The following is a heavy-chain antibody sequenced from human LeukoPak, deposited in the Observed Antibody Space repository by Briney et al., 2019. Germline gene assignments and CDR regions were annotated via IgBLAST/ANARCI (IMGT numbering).Heavy chain of an antibody. CDR2: IYRGDST. D-gene: IGHD2-8*01. CDR1: GFTVSSSY. CDR3: ARAREGCTNYAFDI. J-gene: IGHJ3*02. Sequence: GGSLRLSCAASGFTVSSSYISWLRQAPGKGLEWVSVIYRGDSTYYAGSVKGRFNISRDNSKNTLHVEMNSLRAEDAAVYYCARAREGCTNYAFDIWGQGTMGNVS. V-gene: IGHV3-53*01.